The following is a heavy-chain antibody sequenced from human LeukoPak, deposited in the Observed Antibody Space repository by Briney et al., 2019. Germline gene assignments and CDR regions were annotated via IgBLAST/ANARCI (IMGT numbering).Heavy chain of an antibody. V-gene: IGHV3-23*01. D-gene: IGHD3-16*01. CDR1: GFAFGVHA. J-gene: IGHJ5*02. Sequence: GGSLRLSCVGSGFAFGVHAMSWLRQAPGKGPEWVATVGSGADLFYAESVKGRFTISRDDPRNTVWLQMNSLRAEDTALYYCAKDWTPHNRVYDCLDACGQGTQVTVSS. CDR2: VGSGADL. CDR3: AKDWTPHNRVYDCLDA.